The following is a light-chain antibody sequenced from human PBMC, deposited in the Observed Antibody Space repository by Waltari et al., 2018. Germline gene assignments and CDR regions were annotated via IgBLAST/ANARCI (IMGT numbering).Light chain of an antibody. CDR1: QSVNSY. CDR3: QQRSNWPIT. J-gene: IGKJ5*01. Sequence: EIVLTQSPATLSLSPGERANLSCRASQSVNSYLAWYQQKPGQAPRLLIYDASNRATGIPARFSGSGSGTDFTLTISSLEPEDFAVYYCQQRSNWPITFGQGTRLEIK. CDR2: DAS. V-gene: IGKV3-11*01.